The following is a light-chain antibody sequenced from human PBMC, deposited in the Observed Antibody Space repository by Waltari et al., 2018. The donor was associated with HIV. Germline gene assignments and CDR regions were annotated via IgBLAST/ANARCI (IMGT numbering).Light chain of an antibody. Sequence: QSALTQPASVSGSPGQSITISCTGINVDVGAFKFVSWYQHHPAKAPKLIIYEVHNRPSGVSFRFSGAKSGNSASLTISGLQTADEADYYCTSYTSGSVLFGGGTNLTVL. CDR1: NVDVGAFKF. CDR3: TSYTSGSVL. J-gene: IGLJ2*01. V-gene: IGLV2-14*01. CDR2: EVH.